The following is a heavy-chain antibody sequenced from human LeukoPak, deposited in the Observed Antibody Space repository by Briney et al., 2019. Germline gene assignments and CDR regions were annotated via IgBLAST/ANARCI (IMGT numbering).Heavy chain of an antibody. CDR2: INPSGGST. D-gene: IGHD3-22*01. CDR1: GYTFTSYY. CDR3: ARDFEYYYDSSGYYLDY. Sequence: ASVKVSCKASGYTFTSYYMHWVRQAPGQGLEWMGIINPSGGSTSYARKFQGRVTMTRDTSTSTVYMELSSLRSEDTAVYYCARDFEYYYDSSGYYLDYWGQGTLVTVSS. V-gene: IGHV1-46*01. J-gene: IGHJ4*02.